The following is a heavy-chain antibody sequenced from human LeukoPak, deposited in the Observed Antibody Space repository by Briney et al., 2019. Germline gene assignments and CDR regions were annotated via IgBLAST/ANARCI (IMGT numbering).Heavy chain of an antibody. J-gene: IGHJ4*02. CDR3: AREYCTTNNCYNWGLGY. D-gene: IGHD2-2*02. CDR1: GFSFSTYT. V-gene: IGHV3-64*01. Sequence: GGSLRLSCVASGFSFSTYTIRWVRQAPGKGLEYVSAITSNGGRKDYANSVKGRFTISRDNYRNTAYLQMDNLRAEDMAVYYCAREYCTTNNCYNWGLGYWGQGTPVTVSS. CDR2: ITSNGGRK.